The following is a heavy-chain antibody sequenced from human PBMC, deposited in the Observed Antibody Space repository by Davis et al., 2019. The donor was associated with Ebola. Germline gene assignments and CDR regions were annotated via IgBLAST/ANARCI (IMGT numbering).Heavy chain of an antibody. J-gene: IGHJ4*02. CDR1: GYSFTSYW. Sequence: GESLKISCKASGYSFTSYWIGWVRQMPGKGLEWMGIIYPGDSDIRYSPSFQGHVTISADNSTSTAYLQWSSLKASGTAKYYCARLGVDGYSYYFDYWGQGTLVSVSS. D-gene: IGHD5-24*01. CDR2: IYPGDSDI. CDR3: ARLGVDGYSYYFDY. V-gene: IGHV5-51*01.